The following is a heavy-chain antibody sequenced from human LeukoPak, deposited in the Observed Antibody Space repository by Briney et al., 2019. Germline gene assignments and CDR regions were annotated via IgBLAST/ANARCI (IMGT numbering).Heavy chain of an antibody. CDR1: GFKFQTYG. V-gene: IGHV3-30*02. CDR3: TKGNEVDP. Sequence: GGSLRLSCVAYGFKFQTYGMHWVRQAPGRGLEWVAFIRFDGSNENYADSVKGRFTISRDNSKNTLYLQMNSLRGEDTAVYYCTKGNEVDPWGQGTLVTVSS. CDR2: IRFDGSNE. J-gene: IGHJ5*02.